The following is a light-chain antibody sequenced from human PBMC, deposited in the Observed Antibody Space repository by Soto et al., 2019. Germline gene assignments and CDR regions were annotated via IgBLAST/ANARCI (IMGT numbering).Light chain of an antibody. CDR1: QNIATQF. Sequence: VLTQSPGTLSLSPGERATLSCRASQNIATQFFTWYQQRPGQAPMVLLYGTSTRATSIPYSFSGSGSGTDSTLTIRRREPEESAVYYCQQYSSSSGYTFGQGTKLEIK. J-gene: IGKJ2*01. V-gene: IGKV3-20*01. CDR2: GTS. CDR3: QQYSSSSGYT.